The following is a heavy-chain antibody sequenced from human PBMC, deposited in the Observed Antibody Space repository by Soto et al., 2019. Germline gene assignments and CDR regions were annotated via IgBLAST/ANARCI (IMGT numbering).Heavy chain of an antibody. J-gene: IGHJ4*02. V-gene: IGHV3-23*01. Sequence: GGSLRLSCITSGFTFSSYAMSWVRQSPGKGLEWVSRISSSGDTSYNADSVKGRFSISRDNVKNTVYLHMDSLRAEDTAVYFCAKVRSAVVGAATNYWGQGTLVTVSS. D-gene: IGHD2-15*01. CDR3: AKVRSAVVGAATNY. CDR1: GFTFSSYA. CDR2: ISSSGDTS.